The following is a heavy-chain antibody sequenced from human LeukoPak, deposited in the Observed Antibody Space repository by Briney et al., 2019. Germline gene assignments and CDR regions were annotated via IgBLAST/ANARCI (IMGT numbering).Heavy chain of an antibody. V-gene: IGHV4-4*07. CDR2: IYTSGST. CDR3: ARGEGLGYCSSTSCSPDHDAFDI. CDR1: GGSISSYY. Sequence: SETLSPTCTVSGGSISSYYWSWIRQPAGKGLEWIGRIYTSGSTNYNPSLKSRVTMSVDTSKNQFSLKLSSVTAADTAVYYCARGEGLGYCSSTSCSPDHDAFDIWGQGTMVTVSS. J-gene: IGHJ3*02. D-gene: IGHD2-2*01.